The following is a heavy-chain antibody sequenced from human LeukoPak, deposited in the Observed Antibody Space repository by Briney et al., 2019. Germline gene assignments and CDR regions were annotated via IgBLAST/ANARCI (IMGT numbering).Heavy chain of an antibody. D-gene: IGHD6-13*01. J-gene: IGHJ4*02. CDR3: ARVLITYSSSWFCPFDY. V-gene: IGHV3-11*04. CDR2: ISSRGSTI. Sequence: GGSLRLSCAVSGFTFSDYYMSWIRQAPGKGLEWLSYISSRGSTIYYADSVKGRFTISRDNSKNTLYLQMNSLRAEDTAVYYCARVLITYSSSWFCPFDYWGQGTLVTVSS. CDR1: GFTFSDYY.